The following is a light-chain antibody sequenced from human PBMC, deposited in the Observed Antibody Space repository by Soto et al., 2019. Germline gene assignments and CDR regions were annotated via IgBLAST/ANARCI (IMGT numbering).Light chain of an antibody. CDR2: SYD. V-gene: IGLV1-44*01. J-gene: IGLJ1*01. CDR3: AAWDASLDGYV. CDR1: SSNLGDNA. Sequence: QSVLTQPPSASGTPGQRGTLSWSTNSSNLGDNAVNWYQHVPGTAPKLLIYSYDQRPSGVPDRFSGSKSGTSASLAISGLQSEDEADYYCAAWDASLDGYVFGTGTKVTVL.